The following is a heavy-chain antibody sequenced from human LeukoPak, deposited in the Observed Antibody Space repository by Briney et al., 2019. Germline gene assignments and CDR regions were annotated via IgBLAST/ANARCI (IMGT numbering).Heavy chain of an antibody. CDR2: IFSRGNT. Sequence: SETLSVTCSVSDGSISRNNYYWGWIRQPPGKGLEWIGNIFSRGNTYYSPSLKSRVTIFVETPKNQFSLRLSSVTAADTAVYYCARKLSFSGGLNSFDYWGQGALVTVSS. V-gene: IGHV4-39*01. J-gene: IGHJ4*02. CDR1: DGSISRNNYY. D-gene: IGHD2-15*01. CDR3: ARKLSFSGGLNSFDY.